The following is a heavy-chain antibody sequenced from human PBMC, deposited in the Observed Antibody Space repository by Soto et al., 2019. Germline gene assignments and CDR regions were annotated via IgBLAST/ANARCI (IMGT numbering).Heavy chain of an antibody. D-gene: IGHD2-21*02. V-gene: IGHV1-2*02. J-gene: IGHJ6*02. Sequence: QVQLVQSGAEVKKPGASVKVSCKASGYTFTGYYMHWVRQAPGQGLEWMGWINPNSGGTNYAQKFQGRVTMTRDTSISTAYMELGRLRSDDTAVYYCARDELVTLGYYYYYYGMDVWGQGTTVTVSS. CDR3: ARDELVTLGYYYYYYGMDV. CDR1: GYTFTGYY. CDR2: INPNSGGT.